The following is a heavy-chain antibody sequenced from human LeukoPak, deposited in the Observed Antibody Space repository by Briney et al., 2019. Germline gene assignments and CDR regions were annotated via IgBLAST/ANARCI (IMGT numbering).Heavy chain of an antibody. CDR1: GFSINSGYY. J-gene: IGHJ4*02. D-gene: IGHD6-19*01. Sequence: SETLSLTCTVSGFSINSGYYWGWIRQPPGKGLEWIGSIYHSENTYYNPSLKSRVTISVDTSKNQFSLKLSSVTAADTAVYYCARVGVAGYFDYWGQGTLVTVSS. CDR3: ARVGVAGYFDY. V-gene: IGHV4-38-2*02. CDR2: IYHSENT.